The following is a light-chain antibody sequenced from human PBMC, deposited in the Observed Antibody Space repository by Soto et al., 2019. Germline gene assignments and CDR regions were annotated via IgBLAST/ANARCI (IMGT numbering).Light chain of an antibody. J-gene: IGKJ4*01. CDR1: QSVSNNY. Sequence: EIVLTQSPGTLSLSPGERATLSCRASQSVSNNYLAWYQQKPGQAPRLLISGASSRATGIPERFNGSGSGTDFTLTISRLEPEDVAVYYCQQYGSSPLTFGGGTKVEIK. CDR2: GAS. CDR3: QQYGSSPLT. V-gene: IGKV3-20*01.